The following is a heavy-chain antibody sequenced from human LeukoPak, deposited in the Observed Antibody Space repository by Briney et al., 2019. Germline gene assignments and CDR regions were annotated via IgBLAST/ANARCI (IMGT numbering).Heavy chain of an antibody. V-gene: IGHV4-61*02. CDR2: IYTSGST. CDR1: GGSISSGSYY. D-gene: IGHD3-9*01. CDR3: ARVDWLYRYFDY. J-gene: IGHJ4*02. Sequence: SETLSLTCTVSGGSISSGSYYWSWLRQPAGKGLEWIGRIYTSGSTNYNPSLKSRVTISVDTSKNQFSLKLSSVTAADTAVYYCARVDWLYRYFDYWGQGTLVTVSS.